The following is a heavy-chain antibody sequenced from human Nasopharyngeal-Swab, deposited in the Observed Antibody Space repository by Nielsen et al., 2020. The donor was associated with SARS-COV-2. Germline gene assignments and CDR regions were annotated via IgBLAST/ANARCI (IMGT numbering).Heavy chain of an antibody. CDR3: ARDLHPGYDWVMDV. CDR1: GFTCSSYW. J-gene: IGHJ6*02. D-gene: IGHD5-12*01. Sequence: GGSLRLSCAASGFTCSSYWMSWVRQAPGKGLEWVANIKQDGSEKYYVDSVKGRFTISRDNAKNSLYLQMNSLRAEDTAVYYCARDLHPGYDWVMDVWGQGTTVTVSS. V-gene: IGHV3-7*03. CDR2: IKQDGSEK.